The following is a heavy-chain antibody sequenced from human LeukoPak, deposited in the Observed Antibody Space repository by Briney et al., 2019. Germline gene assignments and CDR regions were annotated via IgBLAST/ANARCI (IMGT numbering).Heavy chain of an antibody. Sequence: GGSLRLSCAASGFTFSSYGMHWVRQAPGKGLEWVAFIRYDGSNKYYADSVKGRFTISRDNSKNTLYLQMNSLRAEDTAVYYCAREDIVVVPAAPSYYFDYWGQGTLVTVSS. V-gene: IGHV3-30*02. CDR2: IRYDGSNK. J-gene: IGHJ4*02. CDR1: GFTFSSYG. D-gene: IGHD2-2*01. CDR3: AREDIVVVPAAPSYYFDY.